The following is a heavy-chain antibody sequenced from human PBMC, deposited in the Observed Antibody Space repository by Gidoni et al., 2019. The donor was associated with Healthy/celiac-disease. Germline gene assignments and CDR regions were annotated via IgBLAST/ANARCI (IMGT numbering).Heavy chain of an antibody. CDR1: GGPISSYS. J-gene: IGHJ5*02. Sequence: QVQLQESGPGLVKPSETLSLPCTVSGGPISSYSWSWIRQPPGKGLEWIGYIYSSGSTNYNPSLKSRVTISVDTSKNQFSLKLSSVTAADTAVYYCARAIAARSWGTWFDPWGQGTLVTVSS. CDR2: IYSSGST. D-gene: IGHD6-6*01. CDR3: ARAIAARSWGTWFDP. V-gene: IGHV4-59*01.